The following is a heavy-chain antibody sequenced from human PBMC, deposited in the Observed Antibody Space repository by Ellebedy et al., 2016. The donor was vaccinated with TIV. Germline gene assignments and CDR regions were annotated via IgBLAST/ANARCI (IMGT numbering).Heavy chain of an antibody. V-gene: IGHV3-53*01. CDR2: IFSGGNT. CDR1: GLTVSGLY. CDR3: ARDQMDY. J-gene: IGHJ4*02. Sequence: PGGSLRLSCAGSGLTVSGLYMSWVRQAPGKGLEWVSIIFSGGNTYYADSVKGRFTISRNNYKNTRYLQMNSLGAEDTAVYYCARDQMDYWGQGTLVTVSS.